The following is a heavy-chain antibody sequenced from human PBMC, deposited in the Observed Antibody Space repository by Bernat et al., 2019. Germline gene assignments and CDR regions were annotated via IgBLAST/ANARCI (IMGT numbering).Heavy chain of an antibody. V-gene: IGHV1-69*01. J-gene: IGHJ3*02. Sequence: QVQLVQSGAEVKKPGSSVKVSCKASGGTFSSYAISWVRQAPGQGLEWMGGIIPIFGTANYAQKFQGRVTITADESTSTAYMELSSLRSEDTAVYYCARGGGYCSGGSCYFDAFDIWGQGTMVTVSS. D-gene: IGHD2-15*01. CDR2: IIPIFGTA. CDR3: ARGGGYCSGGSCYFDAFDI. CDR1: GGTFSSYA.